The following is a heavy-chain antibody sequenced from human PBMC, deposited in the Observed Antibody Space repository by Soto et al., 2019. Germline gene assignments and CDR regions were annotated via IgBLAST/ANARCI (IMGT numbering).Heavy chain of an antibody. CDR1: GGTFSNYA. CDR3: ARDLTPVDY. CDR2: IIPIFGNT. Sequence: VKVSCKASGGTFSNYAISWVRQAPGQGLEWMGGIIPIFGNTNYAQNLQGRVTMTTDPSTSTAYMELRSLRSDDTAVYYCARDLTPVDYWGQGTLVTVSS. J-gene: IGHJ4*02. V-gene: IGHV1-69*05.